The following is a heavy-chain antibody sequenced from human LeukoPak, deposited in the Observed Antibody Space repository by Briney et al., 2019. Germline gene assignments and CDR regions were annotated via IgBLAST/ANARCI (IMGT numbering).Heavy chain of an antibody. D-gene: IGHD1-26*01. CDR1: GFTFSRYA. Sequence: GGSLRLSCSASGFTFSRYAMHRVRQGPGKGLEYVSGINDNGGRTHYGDSVKGRFSISRDNSKHTLHLQMSTLRAEDTALYYCVKDVGGSYAFDYWGQGTLVTVAS. J-gene: IGHJ4*02. V-gene: IGHV3-64D*09. CDR2: INDNGGRT. CDR3: VKDVGGSYAFDY.